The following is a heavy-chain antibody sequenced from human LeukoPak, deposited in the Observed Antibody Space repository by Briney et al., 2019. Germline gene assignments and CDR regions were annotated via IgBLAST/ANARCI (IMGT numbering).Heavy chain of an antibody. CDR1: GFTVSNNY. J-gene: IGHJ4*02. V-gene: IGHV3-66*01. Sequence: PGGSLRLSCAASGFTVSNNYMTWVRQAPGKGLEWVSIIYSGGSTYYADSVKGRFTISRDNSKNTVYLQMNSLGAEDTAVYYCARNIPVARWGYWGQGTLVTVSS. CDR3: ARNIPVARWGY. CDR2: IYSGGST. D-gene: IGHD2-21*01.